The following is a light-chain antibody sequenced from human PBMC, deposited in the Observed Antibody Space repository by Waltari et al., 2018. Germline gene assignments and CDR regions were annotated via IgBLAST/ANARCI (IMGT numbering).Light chain of an antibody. J-gene: IGKJ1*01. Sequence: DLVMTQTPLSATVTLGQSASISCRFSQSLVHSNGNTYFGWLHQRPGQPPRPLIYMISNRFSGVPDRFRGSGAGTDFTLEISKVEAEDVGVYYCVQASHFPRTFGQGTKVEVK. CDR1: QSLVHSNGNTY. V-gene: IGKV2-24*01. CDR2: MIS. CDR3: VQASHFPRT.